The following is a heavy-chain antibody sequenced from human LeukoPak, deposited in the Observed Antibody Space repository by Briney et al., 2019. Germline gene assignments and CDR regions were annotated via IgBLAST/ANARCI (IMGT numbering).Heavy chain of an antibody. Sequence: GGSLGLSCAASGFTFRNYIIHWVRQAPGKGLEWVAVTSSDLNVKLYADSVKGRFTISRDNSRSTLYSQMNSLRPEDTAIYYCAREGYYGSGSPPSLYFDYWGQGTLVTVSS. D-gene: IGHD3-10*01. CDR1: GFTFRNYI. V-gene: IGHV3-30-3*01. CDR2: TSSDLNVK. CDR3: AREGYYGSGSPPSLYFDY. J-gene: IGHJ4*02.